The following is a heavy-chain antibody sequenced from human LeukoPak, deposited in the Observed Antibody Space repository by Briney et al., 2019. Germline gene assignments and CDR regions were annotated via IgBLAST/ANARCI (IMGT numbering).Heavy chain of an antibody. D-gene: IGHD3-3*01. CDR2: IIDTGST. V-gene: IGHV4-39*07. J-gene: IGHJ4*02. Sequence: SETLSLTCTVSGGSISSRNYYWTWIRQPPGKGLEWIGEIIDTGSTKYNSSLKSRVTISVDTSKNQFSLSLDSVTAADTAVYYCARGLASGYPPIPFDYWGQGTLVTVSS. CDR1: GGSISSRNYY. CDR3: ARGLASGYPPIPFDY.